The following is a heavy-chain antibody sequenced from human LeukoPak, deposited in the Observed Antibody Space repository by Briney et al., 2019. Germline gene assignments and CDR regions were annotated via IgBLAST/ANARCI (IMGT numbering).Heavy chain of an antibody. Sequence: SKTLSLTCAVSGGSISSGGYFWSWIRQPPGKGLEWIGYIYHSGSTYYNPSLKSRVTISVDRSKNQFSLKLSSVTAADTAVYYCARVRDGYNQFDYWGQGTLVTVSS. V-gene: IGHV4-30-2*01. CDR1: GGSISSGGYF. J-gene: IGHJ4*02. D-gene: IGHD5-24*01. CDR3: ARVRDGYNQFDY. CDR2: IYHSGST.